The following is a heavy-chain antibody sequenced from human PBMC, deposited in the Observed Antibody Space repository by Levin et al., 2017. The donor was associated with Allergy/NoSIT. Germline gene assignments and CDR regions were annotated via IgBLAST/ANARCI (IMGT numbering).Heavy chain of an antibody. CDR1: SGSFSDYN. V-gene: IGHV4-34*01. CDR2: ITHSGST. J-gene: IGHJ6*02. D-gene: IGHD3-9*01. CDR3: ARVRVILTGYYRGSQASYYYGMDV. Sequence: GSLRLSCAVYSGSFSDYNWSWIRQPPGKGLQWIGEITHSGSTTYTPSLKSRVTILVDTSKNEISLRLSSATAADTAVYYCARVRVILTGYYRGSQASYYYGMDVWGQGTTVTVSS.